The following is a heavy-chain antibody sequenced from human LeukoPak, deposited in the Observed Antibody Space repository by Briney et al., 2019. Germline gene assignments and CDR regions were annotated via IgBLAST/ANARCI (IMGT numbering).Heavy chain of an antibody. J-gene: IGHJ6*02. CDR3: VRSLRGYSGYAFYYYGMDV. CDR2: INHSGST. Sequence: SETLSLTCGVYGESFSDYYWSWIRQPPGKGLEWIGEINHSGSTNYNPSLKSRVTISIDTSKKQFSLKLSSVTAADTAVYYCVRSLRGYSGYAFYYYGMDVWGQGTTVTVPS. CDR1: GESFSDYY. V-gene: IGHV4-34*01. D-gene: IGHD5-12*01.